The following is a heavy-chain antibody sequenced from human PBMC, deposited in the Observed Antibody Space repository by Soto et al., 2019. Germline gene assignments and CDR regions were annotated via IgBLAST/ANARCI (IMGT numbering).Heavy chain of an antibody. CDR1: GGSISSAGNY. CDR2: IYNSGNT. CDR3: AKGACSSTACYEFDS. D-gene: IGHD2-2*01. V-gene: IGHV4-31*01. J-gene: IGHJ5*01. Sequence: QVQLQESGPGLVKPSQTLSLTCTVSGGSISSAGNYWNWIRQHPGKGLEWIGYIYNSGNTYYNPSLKIPLTILKARPENQVSLKLTSVTAADTAVYYCAKGACSSTACYEFDSWGQGTLVTVSS.